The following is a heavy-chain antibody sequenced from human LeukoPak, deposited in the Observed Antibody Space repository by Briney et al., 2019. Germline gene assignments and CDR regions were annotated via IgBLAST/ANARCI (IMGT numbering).Heavy chain of an antibody. CDR3: ARDQAIPVVVPRSYYMDV. CDR1: GFTFSSYA. CDR2: ISGSGGST. V-gene: IGHV3-23*01. Sequence: GGSLRLSCAASGFTFSSYAMSWVRQAPGKGLEWVSAISGSGGSTYYADSVKGRFTISRDNSKNTLYLQMNSLRAEDTAVYYCARDQAIPVVVPRSYYMDVWGKGTTVTVSS. D-gene: IGHD2-2*01. J-gene: IGHJ6*03.